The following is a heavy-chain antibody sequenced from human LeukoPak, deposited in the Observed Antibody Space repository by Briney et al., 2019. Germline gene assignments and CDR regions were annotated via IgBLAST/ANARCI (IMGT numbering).Heavy chain of an antibody. D-gene: IGHD2-2*01. CDR1: GGTFSSYA. J-gene: IGHJ6*02. V-gene: IGHV1-69*04. Sequence: GASVKVSCKASGGTFSSYAISWVRQAPGQGLEWMGRIIPILGIANYAQKFQGRVTITADKSTSTAYMELSSLRSEDTAVYYCARDHFRQDAAMPGRYYYYGMDVWGQGTTVTVSS. CDR3: ARDHFRQDAAMPGRYYYYGMDV. CDR2: IIPILGIA.